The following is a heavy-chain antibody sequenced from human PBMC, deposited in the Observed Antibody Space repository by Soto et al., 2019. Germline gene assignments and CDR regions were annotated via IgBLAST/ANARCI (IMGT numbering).Heavy chain of an antibody. CDR2: ISGSGGST. Sequence: AMSWVRQAPGKGLEWVSAISGSGGSTYYADSVKGRFTISRDNSKNTLYLQMNSLRAEDTAVYYCAKHKLRGYYYGMDVWGQGTTVTVSS. D-gene: IGHD2-15*01. V-gene: IGHV3-23*01. J-gene: IGHJ6*02. CDR3: AKHKLRGYYYGMDV. CDR1: A.